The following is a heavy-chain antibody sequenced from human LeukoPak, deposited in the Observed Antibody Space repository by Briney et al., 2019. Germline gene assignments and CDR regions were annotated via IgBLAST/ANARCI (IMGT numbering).Heavy chain of an antibody. CDR1: GGSISSSSYY. V-gene: IGHV4-39*07. Sequence: SETLSLTCTVSGGSISSSSYYWGWIRQPPGKGLEWIGSIYYSGSTYYNPSLKSRVTISVDTSKNQFSLKLSSVTAADTAVYYCARDREARSVAGTTFDYWGQGTLVTVSS. CDR3: ARDREARSVAGTTFDY. CDR2: IYYSGST. J-gene: IGHJ4*02. D-gene: IGHD6-19*01.